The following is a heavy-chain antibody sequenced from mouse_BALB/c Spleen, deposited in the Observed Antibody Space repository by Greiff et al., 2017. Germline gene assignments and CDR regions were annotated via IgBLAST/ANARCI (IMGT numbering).Heavy chain of an antibody. CDR3: ARSQYGNYGFAY. D-gene: IGHD2-10*02. CDR1: GYTFTDYA. CDR2: ISTYYGDA. V-gene: IGHV1S137*01. J-gene: IGHJ3*01. Sequence: VKLMESGAELVRPGVSVKISCKGSGYTFTDYAMHWVKQSHAKSLEWIGVISTYYGDASYNQKFKGKATMTVDKSSSTAYMELARLTSEDSAIYYCARSQYGNYGFAYWGQGTLVTVSA.